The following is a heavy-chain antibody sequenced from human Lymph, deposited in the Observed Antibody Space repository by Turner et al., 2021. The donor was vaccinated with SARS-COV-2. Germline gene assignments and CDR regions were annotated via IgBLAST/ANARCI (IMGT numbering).Heavy chain of an antibody. CDR3: ARVGVRFEWSDGYHYYYAMDV. D-gene: IGHD3-3*01. CDR1: GFTFSSYW. J-gene: IGHJ6*02. CDR2: IKQDGSEK. V-gene: IGHV3-7*03. Sequence: EVQLGESGGGLVQPGGSLRLSCAASGFTFSSYWMSWVRQAPGKGLEWVANIKQDGSEKYYVDSVKGRFTISRDNAKNSLYLQMNSLRADDTAVYFCARVGVRFEWSDGYHYYYAMDVWGQGTTVTVSS.